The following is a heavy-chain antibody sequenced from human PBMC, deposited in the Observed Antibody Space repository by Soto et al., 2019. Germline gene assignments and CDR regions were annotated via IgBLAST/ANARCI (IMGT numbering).Heavy chain of an antibody. Sequence: GSLRLSCATSGFTFSINALSWVRQAPGKGLEWVSAISANGQGIYYGDSVRGRFSISRDNSRNTVFLHMDSLRAEDTAVYYCAKDREYPRDQFHYWVQGILVTVS. J-gene: IGHJ4*02. V-gene: IGHV3-23*01. CDR1: GFTFSINA. D-gene: IGHD2-2*01. CDR2: ISANGQGI. CDR3: AKDREYPRDQFHY.